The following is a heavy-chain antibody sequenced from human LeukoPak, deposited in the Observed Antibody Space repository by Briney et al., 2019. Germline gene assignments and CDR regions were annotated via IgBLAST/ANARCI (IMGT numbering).Heavy chain of an antibody. CDR2: IYSGGST. J-gene: IGHJ5*02. CDR1: GFTVSSNY. D-gene: IGHD3-10*01. CDR3: ARDKFDYYGSGSYPNWFDP. V-gene: IGHV3-53*01. Sequence: PGGSLRLSCAASGFTVSSNYMSWVRQAPGKGLEWVSVIYSGGSTYYADSVRGRFTISRDNSKNTLYLQMNSLRAEDTAVYYCARDKFDYYGSGSYPNWFDPWGQGTLVTVSS.